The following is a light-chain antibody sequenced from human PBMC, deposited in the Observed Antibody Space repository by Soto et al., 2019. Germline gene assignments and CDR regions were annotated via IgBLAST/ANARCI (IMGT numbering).Light chain of an antibody. Sequence: QSALTQPASVSGSPGQSITISCTGTSSDVGGYNYVSWYQQHSGKAPKLMIYEVSNRPSGVSSRFSGSKSGNTASLTISGLQAEDEAEYYCSSYTSSSTWVFGGGTKVTVL. V-gene: IGLV2-14*01. CDR1: SSDVGGYNY. CDR2: EVS. CDR3: SSYTSSSTWV. J-gene: IGLJ3*02.